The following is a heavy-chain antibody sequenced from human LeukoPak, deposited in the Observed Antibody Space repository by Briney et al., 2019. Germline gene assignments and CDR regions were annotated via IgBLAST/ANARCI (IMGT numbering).Heavy chain of an antibody. J-gene: IGHJ4*02. CDR3: AADPALAAAGTGWGD. CDR1: GFTFTSSA. D-gene: IGHD6-13*01. CDR2: IVVGSGNT. V-gene: IGHV1-58*02. Sequence: ASVKVSCKASGFTFTSSAMQWVRQARGQRLEWIGWIVVGSGNTNYAQKLQERVTITRDMSTSTAYMELSSLRSEDTAVYYCAADPALAAAGTGWGDWGQGTLVTVSS.